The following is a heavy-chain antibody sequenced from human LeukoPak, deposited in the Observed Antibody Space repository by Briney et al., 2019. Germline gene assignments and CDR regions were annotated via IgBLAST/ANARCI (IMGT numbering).Heavy chain of an antibody. CDR3: ARHSGSGSLSRPFDP. D-gene: IGHD3-10*01. CDR2: VYHTGST. J-gene: IGHJ5*02. V-gene: IGHV4-39*02. Sequence: SETLSLTCTVSGDSVTSGGFYWAWLRQPPGRGLEWIATVYHTGSTYYNPSLNSRVTISIDTSKNHFSLKLRSVVAPDTAVYYCARHSGSGSLSRPFDPWGQGTLVTVSS. CDR1: GDSVTSGGFY.